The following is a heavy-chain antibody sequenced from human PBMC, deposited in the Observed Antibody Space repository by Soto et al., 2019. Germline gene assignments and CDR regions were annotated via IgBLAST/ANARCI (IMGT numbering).Heavy chain of an antibody. CDR2: ITVYNGIK. CDR1: GYTFTGYA. V-gene: IGHV1-18*04. D-gene: IGHD1-26*01. CDR3: VRGVGAFDY. Sequence: QVQLVQTGAEVKKPGASVKVSCKASGYTFTGYAVSWVRQAPGQGLEWMGSITVYNGIKNYAQKFQGRVTMTTDTSPSTAFLDLRSLTSDDTAVDYCVRGVGAFDYWGQGTLVTVSS. J-gene: IGHJ4*02.